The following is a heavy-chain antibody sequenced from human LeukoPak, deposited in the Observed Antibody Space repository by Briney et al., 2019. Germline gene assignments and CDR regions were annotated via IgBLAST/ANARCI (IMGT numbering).Heavy chain of an antibody. CDR2: IYTSGST. CDR1: GGSISSYY. CDR3: ARGPYDYVWGSYYWFDP. D-gene: IGHD3-16*01. Sequence: SETLSLTCTVSGGSISSYYWSWIRQPAGKGLEWIGRIYTSGSTNYNPSLKSRVTMSVDTSKNQFSLKLSSVTAADTAVYYCARGPYDYVWGSYYWFDPWGQGTLVTVSS. J-gene: IGHJ5*02. V-gene: IGHV4-4*07.